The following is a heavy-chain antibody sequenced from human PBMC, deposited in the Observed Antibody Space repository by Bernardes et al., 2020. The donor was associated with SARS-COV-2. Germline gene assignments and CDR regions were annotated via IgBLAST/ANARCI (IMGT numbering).Heavy chain of an antibody. CDR3: ARDFGGASDY. CDR2: INEDGSRI. CDR1: GFSVGDYW. J-gene: IGHJ4*02. Sequence: GSLRLSCAASGFSVGDYWMHWVRQAPGKGLVWVSRINEDGSRIDYADSVRGRFTISRDNAKDTLYLQMNSLTADDTAVYYCARDFGGASDYWGQGTLVTVSS. V-gene: IGHV3-74*01. D-gene: IGHD2-21*01.